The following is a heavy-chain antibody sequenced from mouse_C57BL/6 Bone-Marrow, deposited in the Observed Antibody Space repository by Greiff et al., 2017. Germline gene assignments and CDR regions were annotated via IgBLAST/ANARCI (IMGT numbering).Heavy chain of an antibody. Sequence: QVQLKESGAELVRPGASVTLSCKASGYTFTDYEMHWVKQTPVHGLEWIGAIDPETGGTAYNQKFKGKAILTADKYSSTAYMELRSLTSEDSALYYGTVLDYWGQGTTLTVSS. CDR3: TVLDY. V-gene: IGHV1-15*01. CDR2: IDPETGGT. J-gene: IGHJ2*01. CDR1: GYTFTDYE.